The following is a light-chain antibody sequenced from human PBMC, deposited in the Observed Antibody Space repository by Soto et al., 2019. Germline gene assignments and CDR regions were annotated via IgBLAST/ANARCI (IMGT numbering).Light chain of an antibody. Sequence: QSALTQPPSASGTPGQRVTISCSGGSSNIGSNTVNWYQQLPGTAPKLVIYSNNQRPSGVPDRFSGSKSGTSASLAISGLQSEDEADYYCVAWDDSLNGYVVFGGGTKVTVL. CDR2: SNN. V-gene: IGLV1-44*01. J-gene: IGLJ2*01. CDR1: SSNIGSNT. CDR3: VAWDDSLNGYVV.